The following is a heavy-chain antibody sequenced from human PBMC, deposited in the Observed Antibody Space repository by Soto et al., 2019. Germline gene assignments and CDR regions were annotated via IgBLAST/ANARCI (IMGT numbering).Heavy chain of an antibody. CDR2: ISSSGSTI. CDR3: ARVPAPSMVRGVPPYYYGMDV. D-gene: IGHD3-10*01. J-gene: IGHJ6*02. CDR1: GFTFSSYE. Sequence: PGGSLRLSCAASGFTFSSYEMNWVRQAPGKGLEWVSYISSSGSTIYYADSVKGRFTISRDNAKNSLYLEMNSLRAEDTAVYYCARVPAPSMVRGVPPYYYGMDVWGQGTTVTVSS. V-gene: IGHV3-48*03.